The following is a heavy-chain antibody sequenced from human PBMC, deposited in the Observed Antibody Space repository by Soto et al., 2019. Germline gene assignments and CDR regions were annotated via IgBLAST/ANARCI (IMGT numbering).Heavy chain of an antibody. CDR2: IRSKAYGGTT. Sequence: GGSLRLSCTASGFTFGDYAMSWVRQAPGKGLEWVGFIRSKAYGGTTEYAASVKGRFTISRDDSKSIAYLQMNSLKTEDTAVYYCTSSILEWLLLTYYYYGMDVWGQGTTVTVS. CDR1: GFTFGDYA. CDR3: TSSILEWLLLTYYYYGMDV. V-gene: IGHV3-49*04. J-gene: IGHJ6*02. D-gene: IGHD3-3*01.